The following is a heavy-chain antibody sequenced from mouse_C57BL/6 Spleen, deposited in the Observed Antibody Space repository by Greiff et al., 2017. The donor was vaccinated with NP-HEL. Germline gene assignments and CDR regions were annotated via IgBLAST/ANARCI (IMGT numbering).Heavy chain of an antibody. CDR3: ARYGYGNYPYYFDY. D-gene: IGHD2-1*01. Sequence: VKLMESGAELVMPGASVKLSCKASGYTFTSYWMHWVKQRPGQGLEWIGEIDPSDSYTNYNQKFKGKSTLTVDKSSSTAYMQLSSLTSEDSAVYYCARYGYGNYPYYFDYWGQGTTLTVSS. CDR1: GYTFTSYW. CDR2: IDPSDSYT. V-gene: IGHV1-69*01. J-gene: IGHJ2*01.